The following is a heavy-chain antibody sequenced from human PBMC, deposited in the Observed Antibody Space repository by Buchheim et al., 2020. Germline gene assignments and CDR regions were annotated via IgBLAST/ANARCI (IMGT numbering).Heavy chain of an antibody. J-gene: IGHJ4*02. CDR3: ASNSNYRFDY. V-gene: IGHV3-7*01. D-gene: IGHD4-11*01. CDR1: EFTFSGFW. Sequence: EVQLVESGGGLVQPGGSLRLSCAASEFTFSGFWMSWVRQAPGKGLEWVANIREDGSEKFCVDSVKGRFTISRDNAKHSLYLQMNSLRPEDTAVYYCASNSNYRFDYWGQGTL. CDR2: IREDGSEK.